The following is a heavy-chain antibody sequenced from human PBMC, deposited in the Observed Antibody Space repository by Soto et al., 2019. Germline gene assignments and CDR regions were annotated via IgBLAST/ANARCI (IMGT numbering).Heavy chain of an antibody. V-gene: IGHV1-58*02. CDR3: AAAEMATITGAFDI. CDR2: IVVGSGNT. CDR1: GFTFTSSA. J-gene: IGHJ3*02. Sequence: SVKVSCKASGFTFTSSAMQWVRQARGQRLEWIGWIVVGSGNTNYAQKFQERATITRDMSTSTAYMELSSLRSEDTAVYYCAAAEMATITGAFDIWGQGTMVTVSS. D-gene: IGHD5-12*01.